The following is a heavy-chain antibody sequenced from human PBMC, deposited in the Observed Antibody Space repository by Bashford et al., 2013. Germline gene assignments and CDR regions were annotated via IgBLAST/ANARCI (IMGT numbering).Heavy chain of an antibody. CDR2: IIPIFGTA. D-gene: IGHD3-22*01. CDR3: VYDSSGYSPGAFDI. Sequence: SVKVSCKASGGTFSSYAISWVRQAPGQGLEWMGGIIPIFGTANYAQKFQGRVTITADESTSTAYMELSSLRSEDTAVYYCVYDSSGYSPGAFDIWGQGTMVTVSS. CDR1: GGTFSSYA. J-gene: IGHJ3*02. V-gene: IGHV1-69*13.